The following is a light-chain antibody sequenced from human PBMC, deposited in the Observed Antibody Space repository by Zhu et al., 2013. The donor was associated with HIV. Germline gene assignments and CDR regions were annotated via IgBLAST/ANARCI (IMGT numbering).Light chain of an antibody. CDR1: QSVASN. CDR2: GAS. V-gene: IGKV3-15*01. J-gene: IGKJ4*01. CDR3: QQYYGSPYT. Sequence: EIVLTQSPVTLSVSPGERVILSCRASQSVASNLAWYQQRPGQAPRLLIYGASTRATGVPARFSGSGSGTEFTLTVSSLQSEDFAVYYCQQYYGSPYTFGGGTKVEIK.